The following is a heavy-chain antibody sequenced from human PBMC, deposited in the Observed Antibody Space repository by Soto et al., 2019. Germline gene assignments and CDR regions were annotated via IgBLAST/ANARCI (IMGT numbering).Heavy chain of an antibody. Sequence: QVQLVESGGGVVQPGTSLRLSCAASGFRFKSCVMHWVRQAPGKGLEWVAFTSYDGNNKDYGDSVKGRFTVSRDNSQNTLHLQMDFLRPEDTALYSCARWGTTGGFDLWGQGTLVSVSS. CDR1: GFRFKSCV. V-gene: IGHV3-30*19. CDR2: TSYDGNNK. D-gene: IGHD3-16*01. CDR3: ARWGTTGGFDL. J-gene: IGHJ4*02.